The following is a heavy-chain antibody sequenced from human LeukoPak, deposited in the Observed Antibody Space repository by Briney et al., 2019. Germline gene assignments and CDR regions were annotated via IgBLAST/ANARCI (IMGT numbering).Heavy chain of an antibody. V-gene: IGHV4-4*07. Sequence: PSETLSLTCTVSGGSISSYYWCWIRQPAGKGLEWIGRIYTSGSTNYNPSLKSRVTMSVDTSKNQFSLKLSSVTAADTAVYYCARDRAWHDSPYYYYMDVWGKGTTVTVSS. CDR3: ARDRAWHDSPYYYYMDV. J-gene: IGHJ6*03. D-gene: IGHD2-15*01. CDR2: IYTSGST. CDR1: GGSISSYY.